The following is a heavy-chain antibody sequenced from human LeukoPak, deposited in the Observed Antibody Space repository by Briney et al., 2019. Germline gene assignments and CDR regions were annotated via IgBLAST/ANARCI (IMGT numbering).Heavy chain of an antibody. D-gene: IGHD5-18*01. CDR3: ARVGVDTAMENAFDI. CDR1: GGSISSYY. CDR2: IYYSGST. V-gene: IGHV4-59*01. J-gene: IGHJ3*02. Sequence: SETLSLTCTVSGGSISSYYWSWIRQPPGKGLEWIGYIYYSGSTNYNPSLKSRVTISVDTSKNQFSLKLSSVTAADTAVYYCARVGVDTAMENAFDIWGQGTMVTVSS.